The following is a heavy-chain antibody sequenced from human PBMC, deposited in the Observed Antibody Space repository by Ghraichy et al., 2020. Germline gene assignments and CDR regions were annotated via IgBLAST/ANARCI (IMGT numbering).Heavy chain of an antibody. CDR1: GFIFSSYS. CDR2: ISSGSSSI. CDR3: ARDREPDITRRYFDY. J-gene: IGHJ4*02. D-gene: IGHD3-10*01. Sequence: GESLNISCVASGFIFSSYSMNWVRQAPGKGLEWVSSISSGSSSIYYADLVKGRFTISRDNAKNSVYLQMNSLRAEDTAVYYCARDREPDITRRYFDYWGQGTLVTVSS. V-gene: IGHV3-21*01.